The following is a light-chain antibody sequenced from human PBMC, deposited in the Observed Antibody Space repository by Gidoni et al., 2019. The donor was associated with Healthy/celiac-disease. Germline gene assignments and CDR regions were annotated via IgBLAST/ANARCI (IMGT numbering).Light chain of an antibody. CDR1: PQFTSY. J-gene: IGKJ5*01. CDR3: QQRSNWPPIT. V-gene: IGKV3-11*01. CDR2: DAS. Sequence: PGESATLSCSARPQFTSYLAWYQQKPGQDPRLLIYDASNRSTGIPARFSGSGSGTAFTLTISSLEPEDFVVYYCQQRSNWPPITFXQXTRLEIK.